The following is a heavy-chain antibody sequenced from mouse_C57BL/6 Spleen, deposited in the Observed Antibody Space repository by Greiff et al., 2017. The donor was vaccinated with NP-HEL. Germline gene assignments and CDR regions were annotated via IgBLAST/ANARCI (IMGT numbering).Heavy chain of an antibody. CDR3: AKFRGGDYDVGYFDV. J-gene: IGHJ1*03. V-gene: IGHV1-61*01. CDR2: IYPSDSET. Sequence: QVQLKQPGAELVRPGSSVKLSCKASGYTFTSYWMDWVKQRPGQGLEWIGNIYPSDSETHYNQKFKDKATLTVDKSSSTAYMQLSSLTSEDSAVYYCAKFRGGDYDVGYFDVWGTGTTVTVSS. CDR1: GYTFTSYW. D-gene: IGHD2-4*01.